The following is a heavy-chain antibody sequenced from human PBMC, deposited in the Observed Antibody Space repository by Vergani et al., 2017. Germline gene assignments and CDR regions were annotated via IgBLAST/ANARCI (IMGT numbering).Heavy chain of an antibody. CDR2: IYYTGTT. Sequence: QLQLQESGPGLVKPSATLSLTCSVSGASIRSSNYYWGWIRQPPGKGLEWIGTIYYTGTTYYNEAHKSRLTISVDTSKNQFSLNLASVTAADTAVYYCTRHGRSGWAGYFQHWGQGTLVTASS. V-gene: IGHV4-39*01. D-gene: IGHD6-19*01. J-gene: IGHJ1*01. CDR1: GASIRSSNYY. CDR3: TRHGRSGWAGYFQH.